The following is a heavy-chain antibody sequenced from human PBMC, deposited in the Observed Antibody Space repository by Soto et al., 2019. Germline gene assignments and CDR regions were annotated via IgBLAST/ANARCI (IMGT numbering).Heavy chain of an antibody. Sequence: QVQLQESGPGLVKPSETLSLTCTVSGGSISSYYWSWIRQPPGNGLEWIGYIYYSGSTNYNPSLKSRVTISVDTSKNQFSPKLSSVTAADTAVYYCARDGDGYNYDAFDIWGQGTMVTVSS. V-gene: IGHV4-59*01. CDR1: GGSISSYY. D-gene: IGHD5-12*01. CDR2: IYYSGST. J-gene: IGHJ3*02. CDR3: ARDGDGYNYDAFDI.